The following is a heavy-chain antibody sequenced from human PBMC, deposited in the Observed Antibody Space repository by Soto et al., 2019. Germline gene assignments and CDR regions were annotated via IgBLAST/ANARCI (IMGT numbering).Heavy chain of an antibody. CDR1: GFTFSSYA. Sequence: GGSLRLSCAASGFTFSSYAMHWVRQAPGKGLEWVAVISYDGSNKYYADSVKGRFTISRDNSKNTLYLQMNSLRAEDTAVYYCARDPFYSNYVDYWGQGTLVTVSS. D-gene: IGHD4-4*01. V-gene: IGHV3-30-3*01. CDR3: ARDPFYSNYVDY. CDR2: ISYDGSNK. J-gene: IGHJ4*02.